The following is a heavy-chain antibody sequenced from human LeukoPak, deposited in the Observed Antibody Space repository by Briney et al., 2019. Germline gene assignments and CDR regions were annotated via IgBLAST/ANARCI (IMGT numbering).Heavy chain of an antibody. CDR3: ASGTASGSFYFYMDV. CDR1: GGSISSHC. D-gene: IGHD3-10*01. Sequence: SETLSLTCTASGGSISSHCWSWIRQPPGKGLEWIGYIYYSGSINYNPSLKSRVTISVDTSKNQFSLKLSSVTAADTAVYYCASGTASGSFYFYMDVWGKGTTVTVSS. CDR2: IYYSGSI. V-gene: IGHV4-59*11. J-gene: IGHJ6*03.